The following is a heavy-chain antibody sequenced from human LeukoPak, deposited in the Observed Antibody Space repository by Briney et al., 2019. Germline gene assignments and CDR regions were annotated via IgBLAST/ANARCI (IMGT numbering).Heavy chain of an antibody. CDR3: ARGILTGYYIGFDY. CDR1: GFTFSDHY. V-gene: IGHV3-72*01. Sequence: GGSLRLSCAASGFTFSDHYMAWVRQAPGKGLEWVGRTRNKAKSYTTEYAASVKGRFTVSRDDSKNSLYLQMNSLKTEDTAVYYCARGILTGYYIGFDYWGQGTLVTVSS. D-gene: IGHD3-9*01. J-gene: IGHJ4*02. CDR2: TRNKAKSYTT.